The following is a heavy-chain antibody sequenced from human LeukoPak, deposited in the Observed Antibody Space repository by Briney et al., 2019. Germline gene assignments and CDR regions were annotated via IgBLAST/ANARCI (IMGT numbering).Heavy chain of an antibody. CDR2: IYYSGST. CDR1: GGSISSYY. J-gene: IGHJ4*02. D-gene: IGHD2-21*02. CDR3: ARGVDCGGDCYIIDY. Sequence: SETLSLTCTVSGGSISSYYWSWIRQPPGKGLEWIGYIYYSGSTNYNPSLKSRVTISVDTSKNQFSLKLSSVTAADTAVYYCARGVDCGGDCYIIDYWGRGTLVTVSS. V-gene: IGHV4-59*01.